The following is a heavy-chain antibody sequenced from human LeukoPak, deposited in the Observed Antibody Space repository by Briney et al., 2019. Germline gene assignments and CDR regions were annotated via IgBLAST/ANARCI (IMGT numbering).Heavy chain of an antibody. Sequence: ASVKVSCKASGYTFTSYYVHWVRQAPGQGLEWMGIITPSGGSTTYAQKFQGRVTMTRDTSTSTAYMELSRLRSDDTAVYYCARGVVAGTMDYWGQGTLVTVSS. CDR3: ARGVVAGTMDY. V-gene: IGHV1-46*01. J-gene: IGHJ4*02. D-gene: IGHD6-19*01. CDR2: ITPSGGST. CDR1: GYTFTSYY.